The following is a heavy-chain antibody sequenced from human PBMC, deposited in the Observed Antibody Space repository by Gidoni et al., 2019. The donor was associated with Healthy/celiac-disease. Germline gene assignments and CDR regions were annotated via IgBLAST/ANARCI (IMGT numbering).Heavy chain of an antibody. CDR1: GLSFSGYY. CDR3: ARGGRATGTTPRPEGMDV. Sequence: AQPQLWRAGLLTPSETLSLPRAVYGLSFSGYYWSRIRRPPGKGLEWIGENNHSGSTNYNPSLKSRVTISVDTSKNQFSLRLSSETAANTAVYYCARGGRATGTTPRPEGMDVWGQGTTVTVSS. CDR2: NNHSGST. D-gene: IGHD4-17*01. J-gene: IGHJ6*02. V-gene: IGHV4-34*01.